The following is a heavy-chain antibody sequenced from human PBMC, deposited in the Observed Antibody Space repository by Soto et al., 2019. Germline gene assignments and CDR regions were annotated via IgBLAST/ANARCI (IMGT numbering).Heavy chain of an antibody. CDR2: IYHSGST. J-gene: IGHJ6*02. Sequence: SETLSLTCAVSGGSISSGGYSWSWIRQPPGKGLEWIGYIYHSGSTYYNPSLKSRVTISVDRSKNQFSLKLSSVTAADTAVYYCAIESSYGGNSYLHQKYYYGMYVWGQGTTVTVSS. V-gene: IGHV4-30-2*01. D-gene: IGHD4-17*01. CDR1: GGSISSGGYS. CDR3: AIESSYGGNSYLHQKYYYGMYV.